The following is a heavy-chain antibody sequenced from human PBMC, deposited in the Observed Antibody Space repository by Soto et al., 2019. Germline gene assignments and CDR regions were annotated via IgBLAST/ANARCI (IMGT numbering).Heavy chain of an antibody. V-gene: IGHV3-35*01. Sequence: GGSPRLSCAASGFTFSNSDMNWVHQAPGKGLEWISGVSWNGSRTHYADSVKGRFIISRDNSRNTLYLQTNSLRAEDTAVYYCVRNFCRNDFWSGYGVYYYYYYGMDVWGQGTTVTVSS. J-gene: IGHJ6*02. CDR2: VSWNGSRT. CDR3: VRNFCRNDFWSGYGVYYYYYYGMDV. CDR1: GFTFSNSD. D-gene: IGHD3-3*01.